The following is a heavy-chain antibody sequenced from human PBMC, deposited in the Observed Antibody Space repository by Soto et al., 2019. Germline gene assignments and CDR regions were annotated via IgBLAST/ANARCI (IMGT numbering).Heavy chain of an antibody. Sequence: SVKVTCKACGLGFTSCAGHWVRQARGQRLEWIGWIVVGSGSTSYAQKFQGRVTMTRDTSTSTVYMELSSLRSEDTAVYYCAIMGGDTTPDGRYYYNNDMDVWGQGTTVTVSS. CDR2: IVVGSGST. V-gene: IGHV1-58*01. CDR1: GLGFTSCA. D-gene: IGHD2-15*01. CDR3: AIMGGDTTPDGRYYYNNDMDV. J-gene: IGHJ6*02.